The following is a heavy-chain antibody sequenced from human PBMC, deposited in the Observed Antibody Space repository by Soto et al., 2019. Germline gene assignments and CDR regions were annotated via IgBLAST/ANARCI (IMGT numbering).Heavy chain of an antibody. Sequence: SETLSLTCAVYGGSFSGYFWTWIRQSPGKGLEWSGEINHSGSTNSNPSLKSRVAISVDTSKNQISLKLRSVTAADTAVYYCARGISLIVEVQRDAPDKYYFDSWGQGTLVTVSS. CDR3: ARGISLIVEVQRDAPDKYYFDS. D-gene: IGHD2-15*01. CDR1: GGSFSGYF. V-gene: IGHV4-34*01. CDR2: INHSGST. J-gene: IGHJ4*02.